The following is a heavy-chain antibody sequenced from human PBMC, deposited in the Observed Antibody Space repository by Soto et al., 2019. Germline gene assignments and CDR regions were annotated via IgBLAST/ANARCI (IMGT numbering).Heavy chain of an antibody. CDR1: GGSFSGYY. V-gene: IGHV4-34*01. CDR3: ARSPTYDSTDY. Sequence: SETLSLTCAVYGGSFSGYYWSWIRQPPGKGLEWIGEINHSGSTNYNPSLKSRVTISVDTSKNQFSLKLSSVTAADTAVYYCARSPTYDSTDYWGQGTLVTVSS. D-gene: IGHD3-22*01. CDR2: INHSGST. J-gene: IGHJ4*02.